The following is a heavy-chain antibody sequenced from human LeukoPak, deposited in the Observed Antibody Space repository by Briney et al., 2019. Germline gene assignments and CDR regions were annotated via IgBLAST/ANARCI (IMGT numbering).Heavy chain of an antibody. Sequence: GGSLRLSCAASGFTFSSYAMSWVRQAPGKGLEWVSSIGGSGGSTYYAASVKGRFTISRDNSKNTRYLQMNSLRAEDTAVYYCAREDDVNSNDYWGQGSPVTVSS. V-gene: IGHV3-23*01. J-gene: IGHJ4*02. CDR1: GFTFSSYA. D-gene: IGHD4-23*01. CDR3: AREDDVNSNDY. CDR2: IGGSGGST.